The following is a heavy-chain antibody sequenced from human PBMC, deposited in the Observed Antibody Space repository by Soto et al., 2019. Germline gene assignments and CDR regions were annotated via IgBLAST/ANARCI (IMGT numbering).Heavy chain of an antibody. CDR1: GFTFSSYS. J-gene: IGHJ6*02. CDR3: AGDPNTAPRFYGMDV. Sequence: GGSLRLSCAASGFTFSSYSMNWVRQAPGKGLEWVSSISSSSSYIYYADSVKGRFTISRDNAKNSLYLQMNSLRAEDTAVCYCAGDPNTAPRFYGMDVWGQGTTVTVSS. CDR2: ISSSSSYI. D-gene: IGHD5-18*01. V-gene: IGHV3-21*01.